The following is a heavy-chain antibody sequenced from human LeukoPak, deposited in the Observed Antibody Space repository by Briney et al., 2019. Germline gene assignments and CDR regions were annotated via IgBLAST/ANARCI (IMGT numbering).Heavy chain of an antibody. V-gene: IGHV6-1*01. D-gene: IGHD2-8*01. CDR2: TYYRSKWYN. Sequence: SQTLSLTCSISGDSVSSNSAAWNWIRQSPSRGLEWLGRTYYRSKWYNEYAVSVKSRLTVKADTSKNQFSLQLNSVTPEDTAVYCCASTHGPIDHWGQGILVTVSS. CDR1: GDSVSSNSAA. J-gene: IGHJ5*02. CDR3: ASTHGPIDH.